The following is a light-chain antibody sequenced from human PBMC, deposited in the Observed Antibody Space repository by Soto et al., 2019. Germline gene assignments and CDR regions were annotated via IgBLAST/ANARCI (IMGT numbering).Light chain of an antibody. CDR1: QSISIY. CDR2: EAS. V-gene: IGKV1-5*03. J-gene: IGKJ1*01. CDR3: QQYKSYTWT. Sequence: IQMTQSPSTLSASVGYIFTITCRASQSISIYLDWYQKKKGKAPKLLIYEASSLESGVPSRLRGSGYGTELTITISSMQTDDSETYYCQQYKSYTWTFGQGTKVDIK.